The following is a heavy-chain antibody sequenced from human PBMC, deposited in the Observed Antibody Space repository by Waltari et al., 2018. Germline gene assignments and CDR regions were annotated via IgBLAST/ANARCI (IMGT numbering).Heavy chain of an antibody. V-gene: IGHV7-4-1*02. CDR2: INTNTGHP. CDR1: GYTLSQYA. D-gene: IGHD4-4*01. CDR3: ARGSNFGDP. Sequence: QVQLVQSGSELKKPGASVTISCKTSGYTLSQYAMNWVRQPPGQGLGWMGWINTNTGHPTYAQDFTGRFVFSLDTSVSTAYLHINGLKADDTAVYYCARGSNFGDPWGQGTLVTVSS. J-gene: IGHJ5*02.